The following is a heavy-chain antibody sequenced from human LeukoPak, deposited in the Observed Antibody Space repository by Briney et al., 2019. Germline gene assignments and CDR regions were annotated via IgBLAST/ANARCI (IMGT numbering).Heavy chain of an antibody. CDR3: ARVTGLRLVQGLDY. J-gene: IGHJ4*02. D-gene: IGHD6-19*01. V-gene: IGHV3-21*01. Sequence: GGSLRLSCAASGFTFSSYSMNWVRQAPGKGLEWVASISSSSSSIYYADSVKGRFTISRDNAKNSLYLQMNSLRAEDTAVYYCARVTGLRLVQGLDYWGQGTLVTVSS. CDR2: ISSSSSSI. CDR1: GFTFSSYS.